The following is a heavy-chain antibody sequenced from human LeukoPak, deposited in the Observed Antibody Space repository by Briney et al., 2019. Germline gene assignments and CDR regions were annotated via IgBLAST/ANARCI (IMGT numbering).Heavy chain of an antibody. J-gene: IGHJ6*02. Sequence: GGSLRLSCAASGFTFSSYGMHWVRQAPGKGLEWVSAISGSGGSTYYADSVKGRFTISRDNSKNTLYLQMNSLRAEDTAVYYCAKDLSADYDFWSGYYFLGDYGMDVWGQGTTVTVSS. D-gene: IGHD3-3*01. CDR2: ISGSGGST. V-gene: IGHV3-23*01. CDR1: GFTFSSYG. CDR3: AKDLSADYDFWSGYYFLGDYGMDV.